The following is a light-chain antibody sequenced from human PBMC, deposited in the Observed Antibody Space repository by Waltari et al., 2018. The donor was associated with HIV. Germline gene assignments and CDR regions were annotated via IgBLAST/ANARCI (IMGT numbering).Light chain of an antibody. CDR1: RSNIGAGFD. Sequence: QSVLTQPPSVSGAPGQRVTIACTGTRSNIGAGFDVHWYQQIPGNAPKLLIYDNNSRPSGVPDRFSGSKSGTSAALAITGLQSEDEADYYCQSYDMSQSGSLVFGGGTKLTVL. CDR2: DNN. CDR3: QSYDMSQSGSLV. J-gene: IGLJ2*01. V-gene: IGLV1-40*01.